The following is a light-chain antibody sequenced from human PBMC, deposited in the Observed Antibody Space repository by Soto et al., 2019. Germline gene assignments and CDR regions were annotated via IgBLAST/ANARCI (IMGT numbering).Light chain of an antibody. V-gene: IGLV1-44*01. CDR3: AAWDDSLNGWV. Sequence: QSVLTQPPSASGTPGHRVTISCSGSSSNIGSNTVNWYQQLPGTAPKLLIYSDNQRPSEVPDRLSGSKSGTAASLAIGGLQSEDGADYYCAAWDDSLNGWVFGGGTKLTVL. CDR2: SDN. CDR1: SSNIGSNT. J-gene: IGLJ3*02.